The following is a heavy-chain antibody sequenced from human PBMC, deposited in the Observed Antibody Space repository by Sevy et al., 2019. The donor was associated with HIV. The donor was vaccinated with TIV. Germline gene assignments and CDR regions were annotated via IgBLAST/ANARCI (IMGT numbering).Heavy chain of an antibody. Sequence: GESLKISCQGSGYSFTSYSIGWVRQMPGKGLEWMGIIYPGDSDTRHSPSFQGQVSISAVKSTSTAYLRWSSLKASDIAMYYCASLTEGYGDIPRAMDVWGQGTTVTVSS. CDR3: ASLTEGYGDIPRAMDV. J-gene: IGHJ6*02. CDR1: GYSFTSYS. CDR2: IYPGDSDT. V-gene: IGHV5-51*01. D-gene: IGHD4-17*01.